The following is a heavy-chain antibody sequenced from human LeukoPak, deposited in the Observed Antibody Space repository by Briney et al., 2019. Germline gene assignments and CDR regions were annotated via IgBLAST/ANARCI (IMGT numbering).Heavy chain of an antibody. D-gene: IGHD6-19*01. CDR3: ARTSDWYYFDY. Sequence: SETLSLTCTVSSRSISSYYWSWMRQPPGKGLEWIGYIYYSGRTNYHPSLKSRVTISVDTSTNHSSLKLSSVPAADTAVYYCARTSDWYYFDYWGQGTLVTVSS. CDR1: SRSISSYY. V-gene: IGHV4-59*08. CDR2: IYYSGRT. J-gene: IGHJ4*02.